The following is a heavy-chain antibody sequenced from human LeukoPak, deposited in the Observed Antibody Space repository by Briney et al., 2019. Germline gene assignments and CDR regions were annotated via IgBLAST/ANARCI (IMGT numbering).Heavy chain of an antibody. V-gene: IGHV4-30-4*02. CDR3: ARAGLTGRYNWFDP. CDR2: IYYSGST. Sequence: PSETLSLTCTVSGGSISSGDYYWSWIRQPPGKGLEWIGYIYYSGSTYYNPSLKSRVTISVDTSKNQFSLKLSSVTAADTAVYYCARAGLTGRYNWFDPWGQGTLVTVSS. J-gene: IGHJ5*02. CDR1: GGSISSGDYY. D-gene: IGHD1-20*01.